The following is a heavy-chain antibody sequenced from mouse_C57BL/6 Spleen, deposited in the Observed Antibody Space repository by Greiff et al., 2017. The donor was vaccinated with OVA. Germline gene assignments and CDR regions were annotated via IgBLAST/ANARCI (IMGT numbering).Heavy chain of an antibody. V-gene: IGHV1-85*01. CDR2: IYPRDGST. Sequence: VQLQQSGPELVKPGASVKLSCKASGYTFTSYDINWVKQRPGQGPEWIGWIYPRDGSTKYNEKFKGKATLTVDTSSSTAYMELHSLTSEDSAVYFCARPLITTVVDAMDYWGQGTSVTVSS. J-gene: IGHJ4*01. D-gene: IGHD1-1*01. CDR3: ARPLITTVVDAMDY. CDR1: GYTFTSYD.